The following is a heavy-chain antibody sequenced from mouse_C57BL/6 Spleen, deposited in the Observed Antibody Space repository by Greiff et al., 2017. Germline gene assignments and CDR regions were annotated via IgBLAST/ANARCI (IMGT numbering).Heavy chain of an antibody. CDR3: ARWGDAMDY. V-gene: IGHV1-42*01. Sequence: VQLQQSGPELVKPGASVKISCKASGYSFTGYYMNWVKQSPEKSLEWIGEINPSTGGTTYNQKFKAKATLTVDKSSSTAYMQLKSLTSEDSAVYYCARWGDAMDYWGQVTSVTVSS. CDR1: GYSFTGYY. CDR2: INPSTGGT. J-gene: IGHJ4*01.